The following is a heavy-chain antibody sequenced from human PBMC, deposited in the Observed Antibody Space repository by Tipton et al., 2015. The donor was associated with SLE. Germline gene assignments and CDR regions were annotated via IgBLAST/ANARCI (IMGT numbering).Heavy chain of an antibody. V-gene: IGHV4-61*08. CDR3: ARPTDDMGFGEFGGAFDI. CDR1: GGSISSGGYY. J-gene: IGHJ3*02. CDR2: IYYSGST. Sequence: TLSLTCTVSGGSISSGGYYWSWIRQPPGKGLEWIGYIYYSGSTYYNPSLKSRVTISVDTSKNQFSLKLSSVTAADTAVYYCARPTDDMGFGEFGGAFDIWGQGTMVTVSS. D-gene: IGHD3-10*01.